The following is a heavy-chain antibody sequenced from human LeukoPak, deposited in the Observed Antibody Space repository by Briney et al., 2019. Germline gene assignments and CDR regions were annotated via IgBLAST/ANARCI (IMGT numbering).Heavy chain of an antibody. V-gene: IGHV4-34*01. Sequence: PSETLSLTCAVYGGSFSGYYWSWIRQPPGKGLEWIGEINHSGSTNYNPSLKSRVTISVDTSKNQFSLKLSSVTAADTAVYYCARQPHPYYYDSSGYYYSPGKIFDTWGQGTMVTVSS. D-gene: IGHD3-22*01. CDR1: GGSFSGYY. CDR2: INHSGST. J-gene: IGHJ3*02. CDR3: ARQPHPYYYDSSGYYYSPGKIFDT.